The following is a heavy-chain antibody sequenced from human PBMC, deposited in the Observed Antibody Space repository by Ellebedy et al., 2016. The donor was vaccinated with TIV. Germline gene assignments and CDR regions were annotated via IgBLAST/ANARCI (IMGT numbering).Heavy chain of an antibody. CDR2: ISAYNGNT. V-gene: IGHV1-18*01. CDR3: AREVVVVVAATYYYGMDV. J-gene: IGHJ6*02. CDR1: GYTFTSYG. Sequence: ASVKVSXKASGYTFTSYGISWVRQAPGQGLEWMGWISAYNGNTNYAQKLQGRVTMTTDTSTSTAYMELRSLRSDDTAVYYCAREVVVVVAATYYYGMDVWGQGTTVTVSS. D-gene: IGHD2-15*01.